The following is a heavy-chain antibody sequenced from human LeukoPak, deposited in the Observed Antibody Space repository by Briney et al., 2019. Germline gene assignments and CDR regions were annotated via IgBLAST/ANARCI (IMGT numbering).Heavy chain of an antibody. V-gene: IGHV1-2*02. D-gene: IGHD3-22*01. CDR2: IHPDSGGT. J-gene: IGHJ6*02. Sequence: GASVKVSCKASGYTFTGYYMHWVRQAPGQGLEWMGWIHPDSGGTNYAQKFQGRVTMTRDTSISTAYMELSRLRFDDTAIYYCATNPYDTFYGMDVWGQGTTVTVSS. CDR1: GYTFTGYY. CDR3: ATNPYDTFYGMDV.